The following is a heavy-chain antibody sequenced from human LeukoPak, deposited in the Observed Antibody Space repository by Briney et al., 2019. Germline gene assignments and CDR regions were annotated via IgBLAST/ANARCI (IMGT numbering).Heavy chain of an antibody. V-gene: IGHV4-4*07. D-gene: IGHD5-18*01. CDR1: GDSISGDY. CDR2: IYTSGST. CDR3: ARGGIQLWLPSWFDP. J-gene: IGHJ5*02. Sequence: SETLSLTCTVSGDSISGDYWSWIRQPAGTGLEWIGRIYTSGSTIYNPSLKSRVTMSLDTSKNQFSLRLNSVTAADTAVYYCARGGIQLWLPSWFDPWGQGTLVTVSS.